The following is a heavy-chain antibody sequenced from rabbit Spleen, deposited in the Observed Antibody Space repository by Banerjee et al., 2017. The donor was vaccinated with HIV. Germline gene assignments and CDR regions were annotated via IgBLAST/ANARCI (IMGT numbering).Heavy chain of an antibody. D-gene: IGHD8-1*01. J-gene: IGHJ6*01. CDR1: GFSFSNYYY. CDR2: IYIGSGTT. CDR3: ARDSGSSFSSYGMDL. V-gene: IGHV1S45*01. Sequence: QEQLEESGGDLIKPGASLTLTCTASGFSFSNYYYMCWVRQHPGKGLEWIACIYIGSGTTYYANWAKGRFTISKTSSTTVTLQMTSLTAADTATYFCARDSGSSFSSYGMDLWGPGTLVTVS.